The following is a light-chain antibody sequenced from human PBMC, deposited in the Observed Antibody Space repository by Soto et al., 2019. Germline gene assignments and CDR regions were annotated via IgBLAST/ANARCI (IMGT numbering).Light chain of an antibody. CDR1: RNINNW. CDR3: QHTRT. Sequence: DFQMTQSPSTLSASVGDRVTITCRASRNINNWVAWYQQKPGKAPKFLIYDASTLQRGVSSRFSGSGFGTEFSLTINSLQPDDSGSYYCQHTRTFGQGTKVEVK. J-gene: IGKJ1*01. V-gene: IGKV1-5*01. CDR2: DAS.